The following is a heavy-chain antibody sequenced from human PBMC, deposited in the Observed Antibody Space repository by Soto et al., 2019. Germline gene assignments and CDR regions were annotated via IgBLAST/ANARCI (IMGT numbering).Heavy chain of an antibody. CDR3: ARSEAYYDSSGVGYYYYGMDV. CDR2: IIPIFGTA. CDR1: GGTFSSYA. J-gene: IGHJ6*02. Sequence: ASVKVSCKASGGTFSSYAISWVRQAPGQGIERMGGIIPIFGTANYAQKFQGRVTITADESTSTAYMELSSLRSEDTAVYYCARSEAYYDSSGVGYYYYGMDVWGQGTTVTVSS. D-gene: IGHD3-22*01. V-gene: IGHV1-69*13.